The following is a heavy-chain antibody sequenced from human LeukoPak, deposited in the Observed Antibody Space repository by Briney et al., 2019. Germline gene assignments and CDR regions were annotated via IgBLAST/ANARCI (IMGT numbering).Heavy chain of an antibody. V-gene: IGHV3-21*01. CDR1: GFTFSSYS. D-gene: IGHD2-2*01. Sequence: GGALRLSWAASGFTFSSYSMSWGRQAPGKGLEGVSSIRDNSYWIYYADSVEGRFIISRDNAKNSLYLTMNSLRAEDTAVYYCANHLARGSTSCPPFDDWGQGTLVTVSS. J-gene: IGHJ4*02. CDR2: IRDNSYWI. CDR3: ANHLARGSTSCPPFDD.